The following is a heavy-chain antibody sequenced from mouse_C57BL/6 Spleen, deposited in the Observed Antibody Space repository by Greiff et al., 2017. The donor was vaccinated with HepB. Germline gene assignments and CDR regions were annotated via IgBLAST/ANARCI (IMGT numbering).Heavy chain of an antibody. CDR2: IDPSDSYT. Sequence: QVQLQQSGAELVMPGASVKLSCKASGYTFTSYWMHWVKQRPGQGLEWIGEIDPSDSYTNYNQKFKGKSTLTVEKSSSTAYMQLSSLTSEDAAVYYCARTYSSNGAMDYWGQGTSVTVSS. D-gene: IGHD2-5*01. CDR1: GYTFTSYW. V-gene: IGHV1-69*01. CDR3: ARTYSSNGAMDY. J-gene: IGHJ4*01.